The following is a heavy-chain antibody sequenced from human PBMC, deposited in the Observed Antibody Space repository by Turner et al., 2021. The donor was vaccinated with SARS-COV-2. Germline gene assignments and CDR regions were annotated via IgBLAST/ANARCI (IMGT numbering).Heavy chain of an antibody. D-gene: IGHD1-26*01. CDR3: ARETADSGSYQDWYFDL. CDR1: GGSISSSSYY. Sequence: QLQLQEPGPGLVKPSETLSLTCTVSGGSISSSSYYWGWTRQPPGKGLEWIVSIYYSGSTYYNPSLKSRVTISVDTSKNQVSLKLSSVTAADTAVYYCARETADSGSYQDWYFDLWGRGTLVTVSS. V-gene: IGHV4-39*02. J-gene: IGHJ2*01. CDR2: IYYSGST.